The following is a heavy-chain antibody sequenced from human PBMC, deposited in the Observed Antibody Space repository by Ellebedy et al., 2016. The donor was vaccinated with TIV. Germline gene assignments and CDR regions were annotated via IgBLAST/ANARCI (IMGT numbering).Heavy chain of an antibody. Sequence: AASVKVSCKASGYTFIGYYMHWVRQAPGQGLEWMGWINPNSGGSNYAQKFQGWVTMTRDTSISTAYMELSRLSSDDTAVYYCAMGDPTTSGYDPINWFDPWGQGTLVTVSS. D-gene: IGHD5-12*01. CDR3: AMGDPTTSGYDPINWFDP. V-gene: IGHV1-2*04. J-gene: IGHJ5*02. CDR1: GYTFIGYY. CDR2: INPNSGGS.